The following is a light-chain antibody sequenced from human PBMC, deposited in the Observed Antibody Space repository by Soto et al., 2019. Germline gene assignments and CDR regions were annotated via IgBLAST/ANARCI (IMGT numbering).Light chain of an antibody. CDR1: QSISSN. CDR2: RTS. V-gene: IGKV3-20*01. J-gene: IGKJ1*01. CDR3: QQYGSSPT. Sequence: IGMTQSPATLSVSPGERATLSCRASQSISSNLAWYQQKPGQAPRLLMFRTSSRATGFPDRFSGSGSGTDFTLTISRLEPEDFVVYYCQQYGSSPTFGQGTKVDIK.